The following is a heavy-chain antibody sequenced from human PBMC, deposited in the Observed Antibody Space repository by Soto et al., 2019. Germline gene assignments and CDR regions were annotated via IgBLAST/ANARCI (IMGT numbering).Heavy chain of an antibody. V-gene: IGHV4-59*01. J-gene: IGHJ5*02. CDR3: ARVGNYYGSVRWNWFDP. CDR1: GGSISSYY. D-gene: IGHD3-10*01. CDR2: IYYSGST. Sequence: SETLSLTCTVSGGSISSYYWSWIRQPPGKGLEWIGYIYYSGSTNYNPSLKSRVTISVDTSKNQFSLKLSSVTAADTAVYYCARVGNYYGSVRWNWFDPWGQGTLVTVSS.